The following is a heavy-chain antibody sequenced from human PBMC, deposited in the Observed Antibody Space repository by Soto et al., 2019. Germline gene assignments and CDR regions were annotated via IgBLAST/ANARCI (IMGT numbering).Heavy chain of an antibody. CDR3: AIGDRSSWIGNH. D-gene: IGHD6-6*01. CDR2: IIPIFETA. CDR1: GGTFSSHA. J-gene: IGHJ4*02. Sequence: QVHLVQSGAEVTKAGSSVKVSCKASGGTFSSHAFSWVRQAPGQGLEWVGGIIPIFETANYAQEFQGRVTISADESTNTVILERNNLRYDATAMYFCAIGDRSSWIGNHWGPGTQVTVS. V-gene: IGHV1-69*01.